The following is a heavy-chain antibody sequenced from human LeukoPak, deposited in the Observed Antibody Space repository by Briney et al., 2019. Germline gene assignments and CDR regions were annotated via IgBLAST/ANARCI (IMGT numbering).Heavy chain of an antibody. Sequence: GGSLTLSCAASGFTFSSYAMSWVRQAPGKGLEWVSAISGSGGSTYYADSVKGRFTISRDNTKNTLYLQMNSLRAEDTAVYYCAKLVSTSSYFDYWGQGTLVTVSS. CDR1: GFTFSSYA. CDR2: ISGSGGST. J-gene: IGHJ4*02. V-gene: IGHV3-23*01. D-gene: IGHD6-6*01. CDR3: AKLVSTSSYFDY.